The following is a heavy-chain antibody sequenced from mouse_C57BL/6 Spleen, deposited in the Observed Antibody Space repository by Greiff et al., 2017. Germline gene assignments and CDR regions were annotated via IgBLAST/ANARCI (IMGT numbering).Heavy chain of an antibody. CDR1: GYAFSSYW. V-gene: IGHV1-80*01. CDR3: ARNYGSSWYFDV. CDR2: IYPGDGDT. J-gene: IGHJ1*03. Sequence: QVQLQQSGAELVKPGASVKISCKASGYAFSSYWMNWVTQRPGKGLEWIGQIYPGDGDTNYNGKFKGKATLTADKSSSTAYMQLSSLTSEDSAVYFCARNYGSSWYFDVWGTGTTVTVSS. D-gene: IGHD1-1*01.